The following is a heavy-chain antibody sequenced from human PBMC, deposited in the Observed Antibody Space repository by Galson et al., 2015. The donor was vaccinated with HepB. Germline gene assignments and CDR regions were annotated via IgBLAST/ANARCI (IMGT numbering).Heavy chain of an antibody. CDR3: ARDPYYDSSGYPLATNWFDP. J-gene: IGHJ5*02. CDR2: ISVYNGNT. D-gene: IGHD3-22*01. CDR1: GYIFTYYG. Sequence: SVKVSCKASGYIFTYYGISWVRQAPGQGLEWMGWISVYNGNTNYAPKFQGRVTMTTDTSTSTAYMELRSLTSDDTAVYYCARDPYYDSSGYPLATNWFDPWGQGT. V-gene: IGHV1-18*04.